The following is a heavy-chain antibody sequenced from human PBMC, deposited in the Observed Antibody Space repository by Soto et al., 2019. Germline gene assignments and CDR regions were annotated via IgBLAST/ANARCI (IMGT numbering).Heavy chain of an antibody. CDR1: GGSFSNNY. V-gene: IGHV4-34*01. J-gene: IGHJ4*02. CDR2: ISPSGTT. Sequence: ETLSLTCAVYGGSFSNNYWTWFRQPPGKGLEWIGEISPSGTTKYIPSLKSRGTISVDTSRKQFFLKVTSVSAADTAVYYCATSLWFGTQPEIWGPGTLVTVS. D-gene: IGHD3-10*01. CDR3: ATSLWFGTQPEI.